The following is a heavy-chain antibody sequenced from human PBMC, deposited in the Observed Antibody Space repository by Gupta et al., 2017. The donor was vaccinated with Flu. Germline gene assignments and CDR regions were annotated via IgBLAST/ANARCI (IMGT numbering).Heavy chain of an antibody. CDR2: IIPILGIA. Sequence: QVQLVQSGAEVKKPGSSVKVSCKASGGTFSSYTISWVRQAPGQGLEWMGRIIPILGIANYAQKFQGRVTITADKSTSTAYMELSSLRSEDTAVYYCAIVAGAAAGFSAFDIWGQGTMVTVYS. J-gene: IGHJ3*02. V-gene: IGHV1-69*02. D-gene: IGHD6-13*01. CDR3: AIVAGAAAGFSAFDI. CDR1: GGTFSSYT.